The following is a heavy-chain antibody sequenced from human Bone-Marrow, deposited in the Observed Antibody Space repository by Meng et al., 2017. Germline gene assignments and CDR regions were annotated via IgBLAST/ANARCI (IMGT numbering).Heavy chain of an antibody. Sequence: GESLQISCAASGFTFSSYSMNWVRQAPGKGLEWVSYISSSGGTIYYADSVKGRFTISRDNAKNSLYLQVNSLRAEDTAVYYCARRCGGDCRCGDAFDIWGQGTMVTVSS. CDR1: GFTFSSYS. CDR3: ARRCGGDCRCGDAFDI. V-gene: IGHV3-48*04. CDR2: ISSSGGTI. D-gene: IGHD2-21*02. J-gene: IGHJ3*02.